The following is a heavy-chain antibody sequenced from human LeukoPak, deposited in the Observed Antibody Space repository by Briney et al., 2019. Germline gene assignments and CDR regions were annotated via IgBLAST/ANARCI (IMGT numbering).Heavy chain of an antibody. CDR3: ARQVTVVQPFDY. V-gene: IGHV5-51*01. CDR1: GFGFNSYW. J-gene: IGHJ4*02. D-gene: IGHD2-15*01. CDR2: IYPGDSDT. Sequence: GESLKISCKGSGFGFNSYWIGWVRQMPGKGLEWMGIIYPGDSDTRYSPSFQGQVTISADKSISTAYLQWSSLKASDTAMYYCARQVTVVQPFDYWGQGTLVTVSS.